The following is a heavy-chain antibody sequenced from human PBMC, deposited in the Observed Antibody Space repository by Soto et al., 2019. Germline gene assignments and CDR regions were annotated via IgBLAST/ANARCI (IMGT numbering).Heavy chain of an antibody. D-gene: IGHD6-13*01. CDR2: IYYSGST. Sequence: ETLSLTCTVSGGSVSSGSYYWSWIRQPPGKGLEWIGYIYYSGSTNYNPSLKSRVTISVDSSKNQFSLKLSSVTAADTAVYFCARVSRSSWFYYFDYWGQGALVTVSS. CDR3: ARVSRSSWFYYFDY. V-gene: IGHV4-61*01. J-gene: IGHJ4*02. CDR1: GGSVSSGSYY.